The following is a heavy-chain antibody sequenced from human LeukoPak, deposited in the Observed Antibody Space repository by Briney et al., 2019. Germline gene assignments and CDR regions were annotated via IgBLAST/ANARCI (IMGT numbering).Heavy chain of an antibody. J-gene: IGHJ4*02. CDR3: ATPVRWELLFDY. CDR1: GYTLTELS. D-gene: IGHD1-26*01. Sequence: ASVKVSCKVSGYTLTELSMHWVRQAPGKGLEWMGGFDPEDGETIYAQKFQGRVTMTEDTSTDTAYMELSSLRSEDTAVYYCATPVRWELLFDYWGQGTLVTVSS. CDR2: FDPEDGET. V-gene: IGHV1-24*01.